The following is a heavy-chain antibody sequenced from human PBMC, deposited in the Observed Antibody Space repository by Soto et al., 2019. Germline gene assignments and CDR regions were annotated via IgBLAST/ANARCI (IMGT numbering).Heavy chain of an antibody. D-gene: IGHD3-3*01. CDR3: ASHYDMWSGYLSPVDY. CDR1: GYTFTSYA. Sequence: GASVKVSCKASGYTFTSYAMHWVRQAPGQRLEWMGWINAGNGNTKYSQKFQGRFTITRDNAKNSLYLEMNSLRDEDTAVYYCASHYDMWSGYLSPVDYWGQGTLVTVSS. CDR2: INAGNGNT. J-gene: IGHJ4*02. V-gene: IGHV1-3*01.